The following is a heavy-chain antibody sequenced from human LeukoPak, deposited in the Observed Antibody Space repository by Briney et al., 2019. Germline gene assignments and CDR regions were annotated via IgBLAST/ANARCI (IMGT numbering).Heavy chain of an antibody. CDR3: AAKEDAFDI. J-gene: IGHJ3*02. CDR2: ISWNSGSI. Sequence: GRSLRLSCAASGFTFDDYAMHWVQQAPGKGLEWVSGISWNSGSIGYADSVKGRFTISRDNAKNSLYLQMNSLRAEDMALYYCAAKEDAFDIWAKGQWSPSLQ. V-gene: IGHV3-9*03. CDR1: GFTFDDYA. D-gene: IGHD4/OR15-4a*01.